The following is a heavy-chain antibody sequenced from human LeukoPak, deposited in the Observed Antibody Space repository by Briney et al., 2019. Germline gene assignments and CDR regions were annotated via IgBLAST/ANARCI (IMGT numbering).Heavy chain of an antibody. CDR2: ISGSGGST. Sequence: PGGSLRLSCAASGFTFSSYAMSWVRQAPGKGLEWVSAISGSGGSTYYEDSVKGRFTISRDNSKNTLYLQMNSLRAEDTAVYYCAKDPGSYTFLGAFDIWGQGTMVTVSS. V-gene: IGHV3-23*01. CDR3: AKDPGSYTFLGAFDI. CDR1: GFTFSSYA. J-gene: IGHJ3*02. D-gene: IGHD1-26*01.